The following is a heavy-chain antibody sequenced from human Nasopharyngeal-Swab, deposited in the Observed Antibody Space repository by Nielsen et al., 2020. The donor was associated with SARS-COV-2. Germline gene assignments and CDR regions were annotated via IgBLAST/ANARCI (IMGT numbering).Heavy chain of an antibody. CDR2: ITSGNSV. V-gene: IGHV3-48*04. J-gene: IGHJ4*02. CDR1: GFTFSPYT. CDR3: ARERGGGYGDY. D-gene: IGHD5-12*01. Sequence: GGSLRLSCATSGFTFSPYTMTWVRQAPGKGLQWNSYITSGNSVQYADSVRGRFTISRDNAKNSLYLQMNSLTAEDTAVYYCARERGGGYGDYWGQGTLVTVSS.